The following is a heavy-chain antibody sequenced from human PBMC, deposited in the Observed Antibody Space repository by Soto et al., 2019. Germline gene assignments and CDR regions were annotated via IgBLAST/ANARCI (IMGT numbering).Heavy chain of an antibody. J-gene: IGHJ5*01. CDR2: ISGSGIST. V-gene: IGHV3-23*01. D-gene: IGHD1-26*01. CDR3: AIDRWDAFGDS. Sequence: GGSLRLSCAASGFTFRSYAMSWVRQAPGKGLEWVSGISGSGISTHYADSVKGRFIVSRDNSKNTVYLQVNSLRAEDSAVYYCAIDRWDAFGDSWGQGALVTVS. CDR1: GFTFRSYA.